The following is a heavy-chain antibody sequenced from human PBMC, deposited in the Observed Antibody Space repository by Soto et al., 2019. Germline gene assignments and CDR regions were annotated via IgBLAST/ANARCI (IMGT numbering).Heavy chain of an antibody. D-gene: IGHD3-3*01. CDR2: ISAYNGNT. V-gene: IGHV1-18*01. CDR3: AREAYDFWSGYTDYYYYSMDV. CDR1: GYTFTSYG. Sequence: ASVKVSCKASGYTFTSYGISWVRQAPGQGLEWMGWISAYNGNTNYAQKLQGRVTMTTDTSTSTAYMELRSLRSDDTAVYYCAREAYDFWSGYTDYYYYSMDVWGQGTTVTVYS. J-gene: IGHJ6*02.